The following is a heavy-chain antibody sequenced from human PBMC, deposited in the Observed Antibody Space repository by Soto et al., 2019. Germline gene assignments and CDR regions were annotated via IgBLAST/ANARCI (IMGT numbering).Heavy chain of an antibody. D-gene: IGHD1-20*01. CDR1: GGSISSGDYY. CDR2: IYYSGST. J-gene: IGHJ3*02. Sequence: SETLSLTCTVSGGSISSGDYYWSWIRQPPGKGLDWIGYIYYSGSTYYNPSLKSRVTISVDTSKNQFSLKLSSVTAADTAVYYCATITGTTGGAFDIWGQGTMVTVSS. V-gene: IGHV4-30-4*01. CDR3: ATITGTTGGAFDI.